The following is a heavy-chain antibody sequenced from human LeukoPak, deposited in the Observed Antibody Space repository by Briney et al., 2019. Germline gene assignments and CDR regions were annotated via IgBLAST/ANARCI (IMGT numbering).Heavy chain of an antibody. CDR3: AIPYYYDSSGYYYDY. V-gene: IGHV1-18*01. J-gene: IGHJ4*02. CDR1: GYTFTSYG. CDR2: ISAYNGNT. D-gene: IGHD3-22*01. Sequence: ASVKVSCKASGYTFTSYGISWVRQAPGQGLEWMGWISAYNGNTNYAQKLQGRVTVTTDTSTSTAYMELRSLRSDDTAVYYCAIPYYYDSSGYYYDYWGQGTLVTVSS.